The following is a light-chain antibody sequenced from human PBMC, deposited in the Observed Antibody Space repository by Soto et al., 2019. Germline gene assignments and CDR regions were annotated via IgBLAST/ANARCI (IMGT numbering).Light chain of an antibody. CDR1: NIGSKS. CDR2: YDD. CDR3: QVWDNGVV. J-gene: IGLJ2*01. Sequence: SYELTQPPSVSVAPGKTAKITRGGDNIGSKSVHWYQQKPGQAPVLFIYYDDVRPSGIPERVSGSNSGNAATLTISGVEAGDEADYYCQVWDNGVVFGGGTKLTVL. V-gene: IGLV3-21*04.